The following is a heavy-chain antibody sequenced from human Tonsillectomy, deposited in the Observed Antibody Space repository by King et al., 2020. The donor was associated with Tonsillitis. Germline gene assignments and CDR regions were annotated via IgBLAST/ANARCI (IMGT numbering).Heavy chain of an antibody. CDR1: GGSFSGYY. Sequence: VQLQQWGAGLLKPSETLSLTCAVYGGSFSGYYWSWIRQPPGKGLEWIGEINHSGSTNYNPSLKSRVTISVDTSKNQFSLKLSSVTAADTAVYYCARRRRHYYDSSGYYHDYWGQGTLVTLSS. D-gene: IGHD3-22*01. CDR3: ARRRRHYYDSSGYYHDY. V-gene: IGHV4-34*01. CDR2: INHSGST. J-gene: IGHJ4*02.